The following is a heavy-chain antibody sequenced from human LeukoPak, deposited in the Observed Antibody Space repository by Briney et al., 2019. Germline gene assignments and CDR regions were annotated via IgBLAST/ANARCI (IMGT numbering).Heavy chain of an antibody. J-gene: IGHJ1*01. V-gene: IGHV4-34*01. CDR3: ARPWRGRYYDSSGYYSGYFQH. Sequence: SETLSLTCTVSGDSFNNGLYWGWIRQPPGKGLEWIGEINHSGSTNYNPSLKSRVTISVDTSKNQFSLKLSSVTAADTAVYYCARPWRGRYYDSSGYYSGYFQHWGQGTLVTVSS. CDR1: GDSFNNGLY. CDR2: INHSGST. D-gene: IGHD3-22*01.